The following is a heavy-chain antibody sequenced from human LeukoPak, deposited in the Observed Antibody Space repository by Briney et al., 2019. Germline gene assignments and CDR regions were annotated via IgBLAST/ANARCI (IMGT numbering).Heavy chain of an antibody. J-gene: IGHJ4*02. V-gene: IGHV3-21*04. D-gene: IGHD2-21*02. CDR1: GCTFSSYS. CDR3: ARFGDDCGGDCWWKYFDY. Sequence: PGGSLRLFCAASGCTFSSYSMNWVRQAPGKGLEWVSSSSSSSSYIYYADSVKGRFTISRDNSKNTLYLQMNSLRAEDTAVYYCARFGDDCGGDCWWKYFDYWGQGTLVTVSS. CDR2: SSSSSSYI.